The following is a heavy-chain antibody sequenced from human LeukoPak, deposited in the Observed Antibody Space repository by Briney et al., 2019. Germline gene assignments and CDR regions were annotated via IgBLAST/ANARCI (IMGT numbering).Heavy chain of an antibody. D-gene: IGHD4-11*01. CDR1: GGSISSYY. CDR3: ARAINDYSNYEVLTDNWFDP. CDR2: IYTSGST. V-gene: IGHV4-4*07. Sequence: SETLSLTCTVSGGSISSYYWSWIRQPAGKGLEWIGRIYTSGSTNYNPSLKSRVTISVDTSKNHFSLKLSSVTAAGTAVYYCARAINDYSNYEVLTDNWFDPWGQGTLVTVSS. J-gene: IGHJ5*02.